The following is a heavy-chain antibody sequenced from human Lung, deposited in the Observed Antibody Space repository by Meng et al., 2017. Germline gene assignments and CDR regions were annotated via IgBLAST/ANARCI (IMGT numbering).Heavy chain of an antibody. V-gene: IGHV1-2*06. CDR1: GYTFTAYW. Sequence: ASVKLSCPPSGYTFTAYWLHLVRLAPGQGLEWMGRIDAGSGGTQYPQNFQGRVLMTRDTSISTTYMELTGLRSDDTAVNYCVRDEDISAASKLFGDYWGQGTLVTVSS. CDR2: IDAGSGGT. J-gene: IGHJ4*02. D-gene: IGHD5-18*01. CDR3: VRDEDISAASKLFGDY.